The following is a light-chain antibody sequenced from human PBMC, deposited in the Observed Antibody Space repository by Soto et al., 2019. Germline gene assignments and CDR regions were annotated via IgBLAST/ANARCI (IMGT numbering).Light chain of an antibody. Sequence: DIQMTQSPSTLSASVGDRVTITCRASQSIGTWLAWFQQKPGKAPDVLIFKASSLERGVPSRFSGSGSGTEFTRTISILQPDDFATYYCQQYDSYPFTFGQGTKLDIK. CDR1: QSIGTW. CDR3: QQYDSYPFT. CDR2: KAS. V-gene: IGKV1-5*03. J-gene: IGKJ2*01.